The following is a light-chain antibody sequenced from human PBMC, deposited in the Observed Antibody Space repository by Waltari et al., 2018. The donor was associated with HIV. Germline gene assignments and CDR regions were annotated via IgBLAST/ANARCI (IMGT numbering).Light chain of an antibody. Sequence: QSVLTQPPSASGTPGQRVAISCSGSSSNIGRTYVYWYQHLPGTAPKLLIYRNNQRPSGVPDRFSGSKSGTSASRAISGLRSDDEADYYCATWNDSLSGYVFGTGTKVTV. CDR1: SSNIGRTY. CDR3: ATWNDSLSGYV. CDR2: RNN. V-gene: IGLV1-47*01. J-gene: IGLJ1*01.